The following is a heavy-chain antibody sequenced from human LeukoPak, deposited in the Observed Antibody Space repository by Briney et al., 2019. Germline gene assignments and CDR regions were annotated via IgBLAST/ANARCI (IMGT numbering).Heavy chain of an antibody. CDR3: ARDPSVGKPPGYMDV. CDR1: GYTFTSHY. D-gene: IGHD2-15*01. Sequence: GASVKVSCKASGYTFTSHYMHWVRQAPGQGLEWMGIINPSGGSTSYAQKFQGRVTMTRDTSTSTVYMELSSLRSEDTAVYYCARDPSVGKPPGYMDVWGKGTTVTVSS. V-gene: IGHV1-46*01. J-gene: IGHJ6*03. CDR2: INPSGGST.